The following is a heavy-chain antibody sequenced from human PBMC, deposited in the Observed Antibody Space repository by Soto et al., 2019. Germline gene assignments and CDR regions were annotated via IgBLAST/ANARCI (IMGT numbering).Heavy chain of an antibody. J-gene: IGHJ6*03. Sequence: ESGGGVVQPGRSLRLSCAASGFTFSSYGMHWVRQAPGKGLEWVAFISYDGSNKYYADSVKGRFTISRDNSKNTLYLQMNSLRAEDTAVYYCAKNSGYYYYMDVWGKGTTVTVSS. CDR1: GFTFSSYG. V-gene: IGHV3-30*18. CDR2: ISYDGSNK. D-gene: IGHD3-10*01. CDR3: AKNSGYYYYMDV.